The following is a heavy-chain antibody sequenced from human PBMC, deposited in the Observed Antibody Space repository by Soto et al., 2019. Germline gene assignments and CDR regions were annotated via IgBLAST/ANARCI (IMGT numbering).Heavy chain of an antibody. CDR1: GYTFTSYG. J-gene: IGHJ3*02. D-gene: IGHD5-18*01. CDR2: ISAYNGNT. Sequence: ASVKVSCKASGYTFTSYGISWVRQAPGQGLEWMGWISAYNGNTNYAQKLQGRVTMTTDTSTSTAYMELRSLRSDDTAVYYCARVHTAMVLSALDIWGQGTMVTVSS. V-gene: IGHV1-18*01. CDR3: ARVHTAMVLSALDI.